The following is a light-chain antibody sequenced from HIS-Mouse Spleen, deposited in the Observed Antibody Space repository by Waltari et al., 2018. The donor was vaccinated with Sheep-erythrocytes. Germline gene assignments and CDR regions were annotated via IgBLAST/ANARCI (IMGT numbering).Light chain of an antibody. Sequence: QSALTQPPSASGSPGQSVTISCTGTSSDVGGYNYVSWYQQHPGKAPKLMIYEVSQRPSGVPDRVSGSKSGNTASLTISGLQAEDEADYYCCSYAGSYNHVFATGTKVTVL. CDR3: CSYAGSYNHV. CDR1: SSDVGGYNY. J-gene: IGLJ1*01. CDR2: EVS. V-gene: IGLV2-8*01.